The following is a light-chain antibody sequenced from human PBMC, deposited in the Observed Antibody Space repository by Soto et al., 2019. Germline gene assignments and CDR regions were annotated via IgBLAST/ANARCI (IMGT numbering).Light chain of an antibody. J-gene: IGKJ1*01. V-gene: IGKV3-11*01. CDR1: QTVGVR. Sequence: EIVLTQSPATLSSSPGERATLSCRASQTVGVRLAWYQHKPGQAPRLLIYESSNRATGIPGRFSGSGSGTDFTLTITSLEPDDCAFYYCHQRHRCPRTLGQGTKV. CDR3: HQRHRCPRT. CDR2: ESS.